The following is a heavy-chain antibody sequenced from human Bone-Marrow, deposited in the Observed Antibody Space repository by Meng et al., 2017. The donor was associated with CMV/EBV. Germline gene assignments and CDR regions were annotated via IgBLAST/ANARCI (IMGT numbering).Heavy chain of an antibody. J-gene: IGHJ5*02. CDR2: IYYSGST. D-gene: IGHD4-23*01. Sequence: SETLSLTCAVYGGSFSGYYWSWIRQPPGKGLEWIGYIYYSGSTNYNPSLKSRVTISVDTSKNQFSLKLSSVTAADTAVYYCARENSENWFDPWGQGTLGTVSS. CDR1: GGSFSGYY. V-gene: IGHV4-59*01. CDR3: ARENSENWFDP.